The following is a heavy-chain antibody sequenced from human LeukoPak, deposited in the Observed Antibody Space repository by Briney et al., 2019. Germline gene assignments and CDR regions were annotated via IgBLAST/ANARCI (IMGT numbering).Heavy chain of an antibody. CDR1: GFTFSSYS. CDR2: ISSSSSYI. J-gene: IGHJ4*02. Sequence: TGGSLRLSCAASGFTFSSYSMNWVRQAPGKGLEWVSSISSSSSYIYYADSVKGRFTISRDNAKNSLYLQMNSLRAEDTAVYYCATAYCSSTSCYRLWGQGTLVTVSS. CDR3: ATAYCSSTSCYRL. D-gene: IGHD2-2*01. V-gene: IGHV3-21*01.